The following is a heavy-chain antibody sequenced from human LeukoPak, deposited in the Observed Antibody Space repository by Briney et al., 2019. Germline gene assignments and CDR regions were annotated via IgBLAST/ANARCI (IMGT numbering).Heavy chain of an antibody. V-gene: IGHV3-11*01. D-gene: IGHD6-6*01. Sequence: GGSLRLSCAASGFTFSDYYMSWIRQAPGKGLEWVSYISSSGSTIYYADSVKGRFTISRDNAKNSLYLQMNSLRAEDTAVYYCAREGFSSSSPMHFNYWGQGTLVTVSS. J-gene: IGHJ4*02. CDR1: GFTFSDYY. CDR2: ISSSGSTI. CDR3: AREGFSSSSPMHFNY.